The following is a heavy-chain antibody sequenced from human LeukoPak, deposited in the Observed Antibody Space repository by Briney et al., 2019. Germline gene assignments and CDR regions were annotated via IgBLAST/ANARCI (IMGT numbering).Heavy chain of an antibody. D-gene: IGHD2-2*02. CDR1: GYTFTSYG. J-gene: IGHJ3*02. V-gene: IGHV1-18*01. CDR2: ISAYNGNT. Sequence: ASVKVSCKASGYTFTSYGISWVRQAPGQGLEWMGWISAYNGNTNYAQKLQGRVTMTTDTSTSTAYMELRSLRSDDTAVYYCARVKAFYCSSTSCYRGAFDIWGQGTMVTVSS. CDR3: ARVKAFYCSSTSCYRGAFDI.